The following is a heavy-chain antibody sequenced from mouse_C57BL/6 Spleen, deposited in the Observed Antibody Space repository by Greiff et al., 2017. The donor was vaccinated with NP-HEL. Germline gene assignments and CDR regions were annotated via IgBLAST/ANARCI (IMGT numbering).Heavy chain of an antibody. V-gene: IGHV2-2*01. CDR3: ARNDAFANWDYFDY. CDR1: GFSLTSYG. J-gene: IGHJ2*01. Sequence: QVQLKESGPGLVQPSQSLSITCTVSGFSLTSYGVHWVRQSPGKGLEWLGVIWSGGSTDYNAAFISRLSISKDNSKSQVFFKMNSLQADDTAIYYCARNDAFANWDYFDYWGQGTTLTVSS. D-gene: IGHD4-1*01. CDR2: IWSGGST.